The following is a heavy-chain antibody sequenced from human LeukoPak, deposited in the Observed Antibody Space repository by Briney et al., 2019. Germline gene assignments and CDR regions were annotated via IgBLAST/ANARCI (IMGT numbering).Heavy chain of an antibody. CDR2: ISSGSNYI. V-gene: IGHV3-21*06. Sequence: GGSLRLSCAASGFTFNTYNMNWVRQAPGKGLEWVSSISSGSNYIYYADSVKGRFTISRDNAKNSLYLQMNSMRAEDTAVYYCAKLDRVPPRAADAFDIWGQGTMVTVSS. CDR1: GFTFNTYN. J-gene: IGHJ3*02. D-gene: IGHD3-10*01. CDR3: AKLDRVPPRAADAFDI.